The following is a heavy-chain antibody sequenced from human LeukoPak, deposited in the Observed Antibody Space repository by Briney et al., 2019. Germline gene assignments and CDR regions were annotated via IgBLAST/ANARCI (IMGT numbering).Heavy chain of an antibody. CDR2: ISSSGSTI. Sequence: GGSLRLSCAASGFTFSSYEMNWVRQAPGKGLEWVSYISSSGSTIYYADSVKGRFIISRDNARNSLYLQMNSLRVEDTAVYFCAGGNSMDVWGKGTAVTVSS. V-gene: IGHV3-48*03. D-gene: IGHD1/OR15-1a*01. CDR1: GFTFSSYE. J-gene: IGHJ6*04. CDR3: AGGNSMDV.